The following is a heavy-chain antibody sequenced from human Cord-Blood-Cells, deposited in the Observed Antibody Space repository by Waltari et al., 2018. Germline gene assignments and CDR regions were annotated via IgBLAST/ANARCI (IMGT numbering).Heavy chain of an antibody. Sequence: QVQLVESGGGVVQPGGSLRLSCAASGFTFSSYGMHWVRQAPGKGLDGVAVIRYDGSNKDYADSVKGRFTISRDNSKNTLYLQMNSLRAEDTAVYYCAKGSFSFFDYWGQGTLVTVSS. CDR1: GFTFSSYG. J-gene: IGHJ4*02. V-gene: IGHV3-30*02. CDR2: IRYDGSNK. CDR3: AKGSFSFFDY.